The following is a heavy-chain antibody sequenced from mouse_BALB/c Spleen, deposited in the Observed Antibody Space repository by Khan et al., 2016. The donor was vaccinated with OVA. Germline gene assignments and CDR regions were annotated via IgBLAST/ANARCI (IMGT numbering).Heavy chain of an antibody. V-gene: IGHV1S132*01. CDR2: IFPGTGTT. CDR1: GYTFTNYW. D-gene: IGHD2-1*01. Sequence: QVQLQQSGAELVKPGASVKLSCKTSGYTFTNYWIQWVKQRPGQGLGWIGQIFPGTGTTYYNENFKAKATLTIDTSSSTAYMQLSSLTSEDSAVYFCARGYVGNYEFACWGQGSLVTVSS. CDR3: ARGYVGNYEFAC. J-gene: IGHJ3*01.